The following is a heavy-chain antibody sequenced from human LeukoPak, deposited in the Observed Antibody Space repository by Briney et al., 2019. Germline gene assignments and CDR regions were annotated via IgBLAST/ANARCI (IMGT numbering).Heavy chain of an antibody. CDR1: GFTFSSYD. Sequence: GGSLRLSCAASGFTFSSYDMSWVRQAPGKGLEWVSGISGKGGRTTYYADSVKGRFTISRDNSKNTLYLQMNSLRAEDTAVYYCASGIGQYIQLWLGSDYWGQGTLVTVSS. J-gene: IGHJ4*02. V-gene: IGHV3-23*01. CDR2: ISGKGGRTT. D-gene: IGHD5-18*01. CDR3: ASGIGQYIQLWLGSDY.